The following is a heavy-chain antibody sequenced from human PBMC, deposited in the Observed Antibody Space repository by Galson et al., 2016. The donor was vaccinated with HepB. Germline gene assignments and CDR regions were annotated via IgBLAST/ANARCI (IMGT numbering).Heavy chain of an antibody. Sequence: SLRLSCAASGFSVSTNYMSWVRQAPGKGLEWVSIIFAGGITYYADSVKGRFTLSRDHSKNTLYLQMNSLRVEDTTMYYCGRGDWAKEVAGTLFDHWGQGTLVLVSS. CDR3: GRGDWAKEVAGTLFDH. V-gene: IGHV3-53*01. CDR2: IFAGGIT. D-gene: IGHD6-19*01. CDR1: GFSVSTNY. J-gene: IGHJ4*02.